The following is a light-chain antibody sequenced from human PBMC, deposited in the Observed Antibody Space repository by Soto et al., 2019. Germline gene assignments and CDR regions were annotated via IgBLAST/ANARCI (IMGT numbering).Light chain of an antibody. CDR1: QSVSDMY. CDR2: AS. J-gene: IGKJ3*01. V-gene: IGKV3-20*01. CDR3: QHSGTSAL. Sequence: EIVLTQSPGTLSLSPGERATLSCRASQSVSDMYLAWYQQKPGQAPRLLIYASNRATGIPDRFSGSGSGTDFTLTLSRLEPEDFAVYYCQHSGTSALFGPGTKVEIK.